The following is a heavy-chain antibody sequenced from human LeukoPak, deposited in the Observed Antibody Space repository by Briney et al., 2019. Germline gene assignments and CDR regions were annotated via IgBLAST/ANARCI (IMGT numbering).Heavy chain of an antibody. CDR2: INQDGSEK. J-gene: IGHJ3*02. Sequence: GGSLRLSCVASGFTFSRYWMGWVRQAPGKGLEWVANINQDGSEKNYVDSVKGRFTISRDNAKNSLCLQMNSLRAEDTAVYYCARDRGYSTFDMWGQGTMVTVSS. V-gene: IGHV3-7*05. CDR1: GFTFSRYW. CDR3: ARDRGYSTFDM. D-gene: IGHD5-18*01.